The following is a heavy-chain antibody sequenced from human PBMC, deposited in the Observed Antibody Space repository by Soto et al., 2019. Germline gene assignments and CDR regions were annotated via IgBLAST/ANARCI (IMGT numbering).Heavy chain of an antibody. CDR3: ARIPYYNSGTIFDY. CDR2: IYARSST. CDR1: GFTFSSNH. D-gene: IGHD3-22*01. J-gene: IGHJ4*02. Sequence: DVQLVESGGGLIQPGGSLRLSCAAPGFTFSSNHMSWVRRAAGKGLEWVAIIYARSSTFYADSVKGRFTISRDNSKNSLYLQMNSLRAEDTAVYYCARIPYYNSGTIFDYWGQGTLVTVSS. V-gene: IGHV3-53*01.